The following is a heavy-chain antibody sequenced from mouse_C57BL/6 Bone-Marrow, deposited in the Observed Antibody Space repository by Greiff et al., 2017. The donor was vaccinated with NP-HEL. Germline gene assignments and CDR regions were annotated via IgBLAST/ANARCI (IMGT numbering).Heavy chain of an antibody. J-gene: IGHJ4*01. Sequence: VKLQESGPELVKPGASVKISCKASGYAFSSSWMNWVKQRPGKGLEWIGRIYPGDGDTNYNGKFKGKATLTADKSSSTAYMQLSSLTSEDSAVYFCATGIAMDYWGQGTSVTVSS. V-gene: IGHV1-82*01. CDR3: ATGIAMDY. CDR1: GYAFSSSW. CDR2: IYPGDGDT. D-gene: IGHD4-1*01.